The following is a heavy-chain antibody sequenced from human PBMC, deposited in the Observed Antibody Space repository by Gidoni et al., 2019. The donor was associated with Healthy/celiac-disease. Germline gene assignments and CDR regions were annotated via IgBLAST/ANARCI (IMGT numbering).Heavy chain of an antibody. Sequence: QVQLQESGPGLGKPSQTLSLTCTVSGGSSRSGGYYWSWTRPHPGKCLEWIGYIYYSGSTYYNPSLKSRVTISVDTSKNQCSLKLSSVTAADTAVYYCARGSDILEFDPWGQGTLVTVSS. CDR3: ARGSDILEFDP. V-gene: IGHV4-31*03. CDR2: IYYSGST. CDR1: GGSSRSGGYY. D-gene: IGHD3-9*01. J-gene: IGHJ5*02.